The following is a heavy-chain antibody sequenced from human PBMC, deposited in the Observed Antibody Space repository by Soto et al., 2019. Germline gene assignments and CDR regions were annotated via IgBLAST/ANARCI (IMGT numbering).Heavy chain of an antibody. CDR3: ARVSPRYGDCFDY. CDR2: INPNSGGT. Sequence: ASVKVSCKASGYTFTGYYMHWVRQAPGQGLEWMGWINPNSGGTNYAQKFQGWVTMTRDTSISTAYMELSRLRSDDTAVYYCARVSPRYGDCFDYWGQGTLVTVS. CDR1: GYTFTGYY. V-gene: IGHV1-2*04. J-gene: IGHJ4*02. D-gene: IGHD4-17*01.